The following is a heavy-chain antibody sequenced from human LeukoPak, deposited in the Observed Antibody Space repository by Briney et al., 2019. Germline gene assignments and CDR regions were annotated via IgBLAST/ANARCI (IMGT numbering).Heavy chain of an antibody. Sequence: PSETLSLTCTVSGGSISSYYWIWIRQFPGKGLEWIGYIYYTGTTNYNPSLKSRVTISVDTSKNQFSLKLTSVTAADTAVYYCARVAAKTVDYWGQGTLVTVSS. D-gene: IGHD2-15*01. CDR3: ARVAAKTVDY. J-gene: IGHJ4*02. V-gene: IGHV4-59*01. CDR1: GGSISSYY. CDR2: IYYTGTT.